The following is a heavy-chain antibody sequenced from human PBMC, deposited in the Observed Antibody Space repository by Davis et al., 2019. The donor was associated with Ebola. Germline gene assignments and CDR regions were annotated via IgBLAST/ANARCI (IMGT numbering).Heavy chain of an antibody. J-gene: IGHJ4*02. CDR3: AKDSVVVITDFDY. V-gene: IGHV3-21*01. Sequence: GESLKISCAASGFTFSSYSMNWVRQAPGKGLEWVSSISSSSSYIYYADSVKGRFTISRDNAKNSLYLQMNSLRAEDTAVYYCAKDSVVVITDFDYWGQGTLVTVSS. CDR1: GFTFSSYS. CDR2: ISSSSSYI. D-gene: IGHD3-22*01.